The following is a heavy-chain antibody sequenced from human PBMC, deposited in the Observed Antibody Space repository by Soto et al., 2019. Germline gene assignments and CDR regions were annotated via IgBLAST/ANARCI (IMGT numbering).Heavy chain of an antibody. D-gene: IGHD2-21*01. CDR2: IYSGGST. CDR3: ARGRLVVPPFDS. J-gene: IGHJ5*01. V-gene: IGHV3-66*01. CDR1: GFTVSSNY. Sequence: GGSLRLSCAASGFTVSSNYMGGVRQAPGKGLEWVSVIYSGGSTYYADSVKGRFSISRDNSRKTLYLEMNSLRVEDTAIYYCARGRLVVPPFDSWSRGTLVTVSS.